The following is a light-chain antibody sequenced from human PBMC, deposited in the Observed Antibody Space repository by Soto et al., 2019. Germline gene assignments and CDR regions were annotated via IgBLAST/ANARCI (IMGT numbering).Light chain of an antibody. CDR3: QRVCI. Sequence: EIVLTQSPAPLSLSPGEGATLSCRASQSLNTYLAWYQQRSGQAPRLLIYDGFNRATSIPARFCGSGSGTSFTLSISSLGPEEFAVYYCQRVCIFGGRT. J-gene: IGKJ4*01. CDR2: DGF. CDR1: QSLNTY. V-gene: IGKV3-11*01.